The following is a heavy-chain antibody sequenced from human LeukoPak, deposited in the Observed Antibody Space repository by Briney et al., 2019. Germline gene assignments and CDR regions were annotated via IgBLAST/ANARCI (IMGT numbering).Heavy chain of an antibody. Sequence: SETLSLTCTVSGDSISSYFWSWIRQPPGKGPEWIAYIYYSGSTNYNPSLKSRVTISVDTSKNQFSLKLSSVTAADTAIYYCASSLGYCSGGSCHDFFDYWGQGTLVTVSS. V-gene: IGHV4-59*01. J-gene: IGHJ4*02. CDR3: ASSLGYCSGGSCHDFFDY. CDR1: GDSISSYF. D-gene: IGHD2-15*01. CDR2: IYYSGST.